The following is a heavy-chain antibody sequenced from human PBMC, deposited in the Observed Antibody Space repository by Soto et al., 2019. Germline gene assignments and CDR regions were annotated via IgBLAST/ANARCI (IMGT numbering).Heavy chain of an antibody. Sequence: TLSLTCAVSGGSISSGGYSWSWIRQPPGKGLEWIGYIYHSGSTYYNPSLKSRVTISVDRSKNQFSLKLSPVTAADTAVYYCARSQYYYDSSGYYFQAFDIWGQGTMVTVSS. D-gene: IGHD3-22*01. CDR2: IYHSGST. CDR1: GGSISSGGYS. J-gene: IGHJ3*02. CDR3: ARSQYYYDSSGYYFQAFDI. V-gene: IGHV4-30-2*01.